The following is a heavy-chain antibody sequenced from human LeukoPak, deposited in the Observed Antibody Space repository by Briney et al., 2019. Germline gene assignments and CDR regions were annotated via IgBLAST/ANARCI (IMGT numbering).Heavy chain of an antibody. D-gene: IGHD4-4*01. CDR2: IHYSGST. V-gene: IGHV4-39*01. CDR3: ASLLMTTVTLA. CDR1: GGSISSSTYY. J-gene: IGHJ4*02. Sequence: SETLSLTCTVSGGSISSSTYYWGWIRQPPGTGLEYIGSIHYSGSTYCNPSLKSRVTISADTSKNQFSLRLNSVTAADTAVYFCASLLMTTVTLAWGQGTLVTVSS.